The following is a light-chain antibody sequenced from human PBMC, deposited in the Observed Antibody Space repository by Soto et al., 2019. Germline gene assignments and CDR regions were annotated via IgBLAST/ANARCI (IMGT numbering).Light chain of an antibody. CDR3: QSYDSSLSGYV. CDR2: GNS. J-gene: IGLJ1*01. V-gene: IGLV1-40*01. Sequence: SVLTQPPSVSGAPGQRVTTSCTGSSSNIGAGYDVHWYRQLPGTAPKLLIYGNSNRPSGVPDRFSGSKSGTSASLAITGLQAEDEADYYCQSYDSSLSGYVFGTGTKVTVL. CDR1: SSNIGAGYD.